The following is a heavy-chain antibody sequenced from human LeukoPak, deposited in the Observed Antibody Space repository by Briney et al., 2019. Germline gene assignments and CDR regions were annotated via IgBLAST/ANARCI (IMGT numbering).Heavy chain of an antibody. Sequence: GGSLRLSCAASGFTFSSYAMNWVRQAPGKGLEWVSSISSSSSYIYYADSVKGRFTISRDNAKNSLYLQMNSLRAEDTAVYYCARDPTGNFKDQGDYWGQGTLVTVSS. CDR3: ARDPTGNFKDQGDY. J-gene: IGHJ4*02. D-gene: IGHD3-9*01. CDR2: ISSSSSYI. CDR1: GFTFSSYA. V-gene: IGHV3-21*01.